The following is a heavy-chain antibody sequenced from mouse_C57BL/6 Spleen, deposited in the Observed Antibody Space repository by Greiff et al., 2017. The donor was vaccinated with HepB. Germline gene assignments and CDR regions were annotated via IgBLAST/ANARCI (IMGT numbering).Heavy chain of an antibody. CDR1: GYTFTDYY. V-gene: IGHV1-26*01. CDR2: INPNNGGT. J-gene: IGHJ4*01. CDR3: ARRFVITTVVAPGAMDY. D-gene: IGHD1-1*01. Sequence: VQLQQSGPELVKPGASVKISCKASGYTFTDYYMNWVKQSHGKSLEWIGDINPNNGGTSYNQKFKGKATLTVDKSSSTAYMELRSLTSEDSAVYYCARRFVITTVVAPGAMDYWGQGTSVTVSS.